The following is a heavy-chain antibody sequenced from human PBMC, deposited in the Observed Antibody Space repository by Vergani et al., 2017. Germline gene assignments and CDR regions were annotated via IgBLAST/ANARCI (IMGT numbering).Heavy chain of an antibody. Sequence: QVQLQESGPGLVKPSQTLSLTCSVSGVSVSSTAFYWNWIRQPAGKGLEWIGRIYGSGNTNYNPSLESRVTISRDTSKNQFSLKVHSVTAADTAVYYCAMGETRTDWLDPWGQGTQVIVSS. J-gene: IGHJ5*02. V-gene: IGHV4-61*02. CDR3: AMGETRTDWLDP. CDR2: IYGSGNT. D-gene: IGHD1-26*01. CDR1: GVSVSSTAFY.